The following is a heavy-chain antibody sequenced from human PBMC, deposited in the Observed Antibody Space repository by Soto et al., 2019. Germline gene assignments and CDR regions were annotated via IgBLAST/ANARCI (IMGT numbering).Heavy chain of an antibody. D-gene: IGHD3-22*01. CDR1: GGTFSSYA. J-gene: IGHJ5*02. Sequence: SVKVSCKASGGTFSSYAISWVRQAPGQGLEWMGGIIPIFGTANYAQKFQGRVTITADESTSTAYMELSSLRSEDTAVYFCARAGYYDSRAYNWFDPWGQGTLVTVSS. CDR2: IIPIFGTA. V-gene: IGHV1-69*13. CDR3: ARAGYYDSRAYNWFDP.